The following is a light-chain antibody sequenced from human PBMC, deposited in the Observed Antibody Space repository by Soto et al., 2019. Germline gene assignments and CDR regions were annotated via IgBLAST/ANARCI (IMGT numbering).Light chain of an antibody. CDR3: SSYTSSSTQVV. V-gene: IGLV2-14*01. Sequence: QSALTQPASVSGSPGQSITISCTGTSSDVGGYNYVSWYQQHPGKAPKLMIYEVSNRPSGVSNRFSGSKSGNTASLTISELQAEDDADYYCSSYTSSSTQVVFCGGTKLTVL. J-gene: IGLJ2*01. CDR2: EVS. CDR1: SSDVGGYNY.